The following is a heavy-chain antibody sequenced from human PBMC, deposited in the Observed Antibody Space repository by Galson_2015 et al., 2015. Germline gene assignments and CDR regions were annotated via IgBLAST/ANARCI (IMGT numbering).Heavy chain of an antibody. CDR2: IYSGGNT. CDR1: GFTVSNNY. V-gene: IGHV3-53*01. J-gene: IGHJ4*02. Sequence: SLRLSCAASGFTVSNNYMSWVRQAPGKGLEWVSVIYSGGNTYYADSVRGRFTISRDNYKNTLYLQMNSLRGEDTAVYYCARGYCTGGVCPDFWGQGALVTVSS. CDR3: ARGYCTGGVCPDF. D-gene: IGHD2-8*02.